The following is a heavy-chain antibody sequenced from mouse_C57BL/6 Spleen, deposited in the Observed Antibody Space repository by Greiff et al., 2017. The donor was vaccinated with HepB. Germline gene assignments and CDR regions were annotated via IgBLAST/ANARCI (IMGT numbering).Heavy chain of an antibody. D-gene: IGHD1-1*01. CDR1: GFSLTSYG. J-gene: IGHJ4*01. V-gene: IGHV2-5*01. Sequence: VQLQESGPGLVQPSQSLSITCTVSGFSLTSYGVHWVRQSPGKGLEWLGVIWRGGSTDYNAAFMSRLSITKDNSKSQVFFKMNSLQADDTAIYYCASYGSSSHYAMDYWGQGTSVTVSS. CDR2: IWRGGST. CDR3: ASYGSSSHYAMDY.